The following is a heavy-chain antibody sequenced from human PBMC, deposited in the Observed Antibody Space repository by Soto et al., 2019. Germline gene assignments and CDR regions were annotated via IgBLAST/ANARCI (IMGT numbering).Heavy chain of an antibody. J-gene: IGHJ4*02. CDR3: ARRGTYAPWDYFDY. Sequence: APVKVSCKASGYTFTSYAMHWVRQAPGQRLEWMGWINAGNGNTKYSQKFQGRVTITRDTSASTAYMELSSLRSEDTAVYYCARRGTYAPWDYFDYWGQGTLVTVSS. V-gene: IGHV1-3*01. CDR1: GYTFTSYA. D-gene: IGHD1-1*01. CDR2: INAGNGNT.